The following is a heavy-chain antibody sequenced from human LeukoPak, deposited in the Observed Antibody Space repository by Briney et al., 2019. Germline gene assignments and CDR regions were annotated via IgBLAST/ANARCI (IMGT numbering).Heavy chain of an antibody. V-gene: IGHV5-51*01. CDR3: ARHQKGGYSGYDLPDY. D-gene: IGHD5-12*01. CDR2: IYPGDSDT. Sequence: GESLKISCKGSGYSFTSYWIGWVRPMPGKGLEWMGIIYPGDSDTRYSPSFQGQVTISADKSISTAYLQWSSLKASDSAMYYCARHQKGGYSGYDLPDYWGQGTLVTVSS. J-gene: IGHJ4*02. CDR1: GYSFTSYW.